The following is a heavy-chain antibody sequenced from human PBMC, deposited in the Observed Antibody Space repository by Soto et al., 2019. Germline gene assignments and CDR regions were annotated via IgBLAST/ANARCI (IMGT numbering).Heavy chain of an antibody. Sequence: QVQLVQSGAEVKKPGASVKVSCKASGYTFTSYGISLVRQAPGQGLEWMGWISAYNGNTNYAQKLQGRVTMTTDTSTSTAYMELRSLRSDDTAVYYCAWIGIAATRTPNWFDPWGQGTLVTVSS. CDR1: GYTFTSYG. V-gene: IGHV1-18*01. CDR2: ISAYNGNT. J-gene: IGHJ5*02. CDR3: AWIGIAATRTPNWFDP. D-gene: IGHD2-15*01.